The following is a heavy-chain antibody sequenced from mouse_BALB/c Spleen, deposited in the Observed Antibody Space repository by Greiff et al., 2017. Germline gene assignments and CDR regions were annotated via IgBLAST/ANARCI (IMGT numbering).Heavy chain of an antibody. CDR1: GYSITSGYY. V-gene: IGHV3-6*02. CDR2: ISYDGSN. J-gene: IGHJ3*01. CDR3: ARGYYGFAY. Sequence: VQLKESGPGLVKPSQSLSLTCSVTGYSITSGYYWNWIRQFPGNKLEWMGYISYDGSNNYNPSLKNRISITRDTSKNQFFLKLNSVTTEDTATYYCARGYYGFAYWGQGTLVTVSA. D-gene: IGHD1-1*01.